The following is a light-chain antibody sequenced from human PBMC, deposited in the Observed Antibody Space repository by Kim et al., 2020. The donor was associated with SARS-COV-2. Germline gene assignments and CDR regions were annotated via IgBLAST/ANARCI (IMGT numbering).Light chain of an antibody. CDR3: LQDYTYPFT. V-gene: IGKV1-6*01. Sequence: AIQMTQSPSSLSASVGDRVTITCRASQDIRNDLGWFQQKPGQAPRLLMSAASSLESGVPSRFSGSGSGTDFSLTISSLQPEDFATYYCLQDYTYPFTFGQGTKLEI. CDR1: QDIRND. J-gene: IGKJ2*01. CDR2: AAS.